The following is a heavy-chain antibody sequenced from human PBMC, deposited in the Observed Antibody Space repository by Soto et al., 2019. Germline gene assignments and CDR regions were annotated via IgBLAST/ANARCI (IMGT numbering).Heavy chain of an antibody. CDR1: GFTFSSYA. CDR2: ISGSGGST. D-gene: IGHD3-10*01. J-gene: IGHJ6*02. CDR3: AKRDMVRGVIISSKYYYYYGMDV. V-gene: IGHV3-23*01. Sequence: GGSLRLSCAASGFTFSSYAMSWVRQSPGKGLEWVSAISGSGGSTYYADSVKGRFTISRDNSKNTLYLQMNSLRAEDTAVYYCAKRDMVRGVIISSKYYYYYGMDVWGQGTTVTVSS.